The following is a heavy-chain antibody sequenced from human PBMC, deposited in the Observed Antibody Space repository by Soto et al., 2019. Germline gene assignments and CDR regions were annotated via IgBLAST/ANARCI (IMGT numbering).Heavy chain of an antibody. CDR3: ARGKVYYDILTGYYPLHPLDY. CDR1: GGSFSGYY. J-gene: IGHJ4*02. V-gene: IGHV4-34*01. Sequence: QVQLQQWGAGLLKPSETLSLTCAVYGGSFSGYYWSWIRQPPGKGLEWIGEINHSGSTNYNPSLKSRVTISVDTSKNQFSLKPSSVTAADTAVYYCARGKVYYDILTGYYPLHPLDYWGQGTLVTVSS. D-gene: IGHD3-9*01. CDR2: INHSGST.